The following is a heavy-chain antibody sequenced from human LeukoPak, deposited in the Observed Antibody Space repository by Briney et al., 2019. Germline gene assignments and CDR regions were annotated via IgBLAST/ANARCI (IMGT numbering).Heavy chain of an antibody. CDR2: ISSSSTI. CDR3: ARVLHRRNYDSGTFYTY. D-gene: IGHD3-22*01. Sequence: GGSLRLSCVASGFTFSSFSMNWVRQAPGKGLEWVSYISSSSTIYYADSVKGRFTISRDNAKNSLYLQMNSLRAEDTAVYYCARVLHRRNYDSGTFYTYWGQGTLVTVSS. CDR1: GFTFSSFS. V-gene: IGHV3-48*01. J-gene: IGHJ4*02.